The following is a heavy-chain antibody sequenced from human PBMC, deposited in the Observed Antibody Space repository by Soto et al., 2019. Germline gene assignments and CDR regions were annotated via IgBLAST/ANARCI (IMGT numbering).Heavy chain of an antibody. Sequence: EVQLVETGGGLIQPGGSLRLSCAASGFTVSSNYMSWVRQAPGKGLEWVSVIYSGGSTYYADSVKGRFTISRDNSKNTLYLQMNSLRAEDTAVYYCAKTGTIFGAQGAFDIWGQGTMVTVSS. CDR2: IYSGGST. V-gene: IGHV3-53*02. D-gene: IGHD3-3*01. J-gene: IGHJ3*02. CDR3: AKTGTIFGAQGAFDI. CDR1: GFTVSSNY.